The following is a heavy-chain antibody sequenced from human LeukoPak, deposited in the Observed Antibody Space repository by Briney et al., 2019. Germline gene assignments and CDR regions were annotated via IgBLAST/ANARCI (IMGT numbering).Heavy chain of an antibody. CDR2: INHSGST. D-gene: IGHD3-9*01. V-gene: IGHV4-34*01. CDR3: ARGPRRYSDPSYYFDY. CDR1: GESFSGYY. Sequence: SETLSLTCAVYGESFSGYYWSWIRQPPGKGLEWTGEINHSGSTNYNPSLKSRVTISVDTSKNQFSLRLSSVTAADTAVYYCARGPRRYSDPSYYFDYWGQGTLVTVSS. J-gene: IGHJ4*02.